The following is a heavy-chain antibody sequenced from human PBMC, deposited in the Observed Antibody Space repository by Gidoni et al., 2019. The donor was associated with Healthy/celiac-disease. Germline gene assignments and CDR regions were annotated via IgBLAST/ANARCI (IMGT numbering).Heavy chain of an antibody. J-gene: IGHJ4*02. Sequence: QVQLQESGPGLAKPSQTLSLTCTVPGGSFSSGGYYWNWIRQHPGTGTEWIGYIYYSWSTYYNPSLKSRVTISVDTSKNQFSLKLSSVTAADTAVYYCARDKSTGPPDYWGQGTLVTVSS. CDR2: IYYSWST. CDR3: ARDKSTGPPDY. CDR1: GGSFSSGGYY. V-gene: IGHV4-31*03.